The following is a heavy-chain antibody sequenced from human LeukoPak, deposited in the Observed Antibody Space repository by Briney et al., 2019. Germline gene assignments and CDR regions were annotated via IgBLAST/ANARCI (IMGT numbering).Heavy chain of an antibody. CDR2: ISKTGDAT. CDR1: GFTFSNYA. Sequence: GGSLRLSCAASGFTFSNYAMSWVRQALGKGLEWVSAISKTGDATWYPDSVKGRFTISRDNAKNSLYLQMNSLRAEDTALYYCVKDQDSSGYDAFAIWGQGTMVTVSS. J-gene: IGHJ3*02. CDR3: VKDQDSSGYDAFAI. D-gene: IGHD3-22*01. V-gene: IGHV3-23*01.